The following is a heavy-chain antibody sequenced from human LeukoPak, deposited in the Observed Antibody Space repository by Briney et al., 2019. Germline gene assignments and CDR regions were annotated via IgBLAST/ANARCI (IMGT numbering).Heavy chain of an antibody. V-gene: IGHV3-23*01. Sequence: PGGSLRLSCAASGFTFSSYSIIWVRQAPGKGLEWVSAISGSGGSTYYTDSMQGRFTISRDNSKNTLYVQMNSLRAEDTAVYYCAKTPRYCSGGSCYGGYFDYWGQGTLVTVSS. CDR2: ISGSGGST. J-gene: IGHJ4*02. D-gene: IGHD2-15*01. CDR3: AKTPRYCSGGSCYGGYFDY. CDR1: GFTFSSYS.